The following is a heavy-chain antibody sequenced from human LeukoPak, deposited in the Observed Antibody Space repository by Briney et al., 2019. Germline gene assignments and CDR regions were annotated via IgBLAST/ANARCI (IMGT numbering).Heavy chain of an antibody. CDR1: GGSFSGYY. CDR2: INHSGST. D-gene: IGHD5-18*01. V-gene: IGHV4-34*01. CDR3: ARGEGQLWSYYFDY. Sequence: SETLSLTCAVYGGSFSGYYWSWIRRPPWKGLEWIGEINHSGSTNYNPSLKSRVTISVDTSKNQFSLKLSSVTAADTAVYYCARGEGQLWSYYFDYWGQGTLVTVSS. J-gene: IGHJ4*02.